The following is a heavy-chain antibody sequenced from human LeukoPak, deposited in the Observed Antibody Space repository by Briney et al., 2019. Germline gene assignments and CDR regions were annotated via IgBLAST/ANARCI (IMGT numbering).Heavy chain of an antibody. V-gene: IGHV4-4*07. D-gene: IGHD3-22*01. Sequence: PSETLSLTCTVSGGSISSYYWSWIRQPAGKGLEWIGRIYTSGSTNYNPSLKSRVTMPVDTSKNQFSLKLSSVTAADTAVYYCARVYDSSGYKPSGYYGMDVWGQGTTVTVSS. J-gene: IGHJ6*02. CDR2: IYTSGST. CDR1: GGSISSYY. CDR3: ARVYDSSGYKPSGYYGMDV.